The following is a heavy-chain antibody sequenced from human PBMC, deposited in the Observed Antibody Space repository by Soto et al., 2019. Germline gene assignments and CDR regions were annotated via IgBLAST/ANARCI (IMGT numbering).Heavy chain of an antibody. D-gene: IGHD1-1*01. CDR2: VDHNVDA. Sequence: TLSHTFCDAGGSISSSNYDWCWIRHSSGKGLEWIASVDHNVDAYYNPSLKSRITVSVDTSRNQFSLKVSFVTAADTAMYYCTRHVVSGTISRGNWFDPWGPGTLVTVSS. CDR3: TRHVVSGTISRGNWFDP. CDR1: GGSISSSNYD. V-gene: IGHV4-39*01. J-gene: IGHJ5*02.